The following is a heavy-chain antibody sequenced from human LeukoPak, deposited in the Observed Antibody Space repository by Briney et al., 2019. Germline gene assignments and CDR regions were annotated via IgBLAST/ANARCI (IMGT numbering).Heavy chain of an antibody. V-gene: IGHV3-23*01. CDR1: GFTFSSYA. Sequence: PGGSLRLSCAASGFTFSSYAMSWVRHAPGKGLEWVSAISGSGGSTYYADSVKGRFTISRDNSKNTLYLQMNSLRAEDTAVYYCAKDSSYGDHHFDYWGQGTLVTVSS. CDR3: AKDSSYGDHHFDY. CDR2: ISGSGGST. J-gene: IGHJ4*02. D-gene: IGHD4-17*01.